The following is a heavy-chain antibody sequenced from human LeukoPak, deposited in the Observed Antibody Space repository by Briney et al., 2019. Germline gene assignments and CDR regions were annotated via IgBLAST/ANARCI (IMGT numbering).Heavy chain of an antibody. CDR2: MNANSGNT. V-gene: IGHV1-8*01. CDR1: GYTFTSYD. CDR3: ARPKPSRDGYNLWY. J-gene: IGHJ4*02. Sequence: ASVKVSCKASGYTFTSYDINWVRQATGQGLEWMGWMNANSGNTGYAQKFQGRVIMTRNTSISTAYMELSSLRSEDTAVYYCARPKPSRDGYNLWYWGQGTLVTVSS. D-gene: IGHD5-24*01.